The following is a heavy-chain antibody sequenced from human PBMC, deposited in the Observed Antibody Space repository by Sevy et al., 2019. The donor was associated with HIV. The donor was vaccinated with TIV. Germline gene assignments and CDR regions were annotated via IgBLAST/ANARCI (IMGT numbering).Heavy chain of an antibody. CDR2: IKQDGSER. CDR3: ARYYYDSSGYYLFDY. V-gene: IGHV3-7*01. D-gene: IGHD3-22*01. CDR1: GFTFSTYW. Sequence: GGSLRLSCAASGFTFSTYWMSWLRQAPGKGLEWVANIKQDGSERYYVDSVKGRFTISRDNAKNSLYLQMNSLRAEDTAVYYCARYYYDSSGYYLFDYWGQGTLVTVSS. J-gene: IGHJ4*02.